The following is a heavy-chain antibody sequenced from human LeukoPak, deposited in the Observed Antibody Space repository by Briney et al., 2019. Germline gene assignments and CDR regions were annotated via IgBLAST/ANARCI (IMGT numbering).Heavy chain of an antibody. CDR1: GGSISSSSYY. D-gene: IGHD3-3*01. Sequence: PSETLSLTCTVSGGSISSSSYYWGWIRQPPGKGLEWIGSIYYSGSTYYNPSLKSRVTISVDTSKNQFSLKLSSVTAADTAVYYCARDFWSGHYYFDYWGQGTLVTVSS. CDR3: ARDFWSGHYYFDY. J-gene: IGHJ4*02. V-gene: IGHV4-39*02. CDR2: IYYSGST.